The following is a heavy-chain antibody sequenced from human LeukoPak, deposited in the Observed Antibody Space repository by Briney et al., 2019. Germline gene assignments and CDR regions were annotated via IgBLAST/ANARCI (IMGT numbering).Heavy chain of an antibody. CDR1: GFTVSTNY. J-gene: IGHJ4*02. D-gene: IGHD3-10*01. CDR3: ARVVRGPYQLFDF. CDR2: IYSGGTT. Sequence: PGGSLRLSCAASGFTVSTNYMSWVRHPPGKGLEWVSIIYSGGTTYFADSVKVRFTLSRDTSKNTLYLQMNSLRAEDTAVYYCARVVRGPYQLFDFWGQGTLVTVSS. V-gene: IGHV3-66*01.